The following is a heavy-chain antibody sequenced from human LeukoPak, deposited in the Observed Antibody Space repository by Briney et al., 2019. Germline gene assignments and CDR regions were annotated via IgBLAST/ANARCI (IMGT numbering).Heavy chain of an antibody. CDR1: GGSISSGSYY. Sequence: SQTLSLTCTVSGGSISSGSYYWSWIRQPAGKGLEWIGRIYTSGSTNYNPSLKSRVAISVDTSKNQFSLKLSSVTAADTAVYYCARDFYGGKGPHYYYMDVWGKGTTVTVSS. CDR2: IYTSGST. D-gene: IGHD4-23*01. J-gene: IGHJ6*03. V-gene: IGHV4-61*02. CDR3: ARDFYGGKGPHYYYMDV.